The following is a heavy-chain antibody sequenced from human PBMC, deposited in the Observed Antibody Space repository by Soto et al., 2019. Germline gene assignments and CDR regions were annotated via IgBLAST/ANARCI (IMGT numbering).Heavy chain of an antibody. CDR2: ISNDGSSK. CDR1: RFMFSSYG. CDR3: APTWGCSSTSCPPGF. Sequence: GGSLRLSCAASRFMFSSYGMHWVRQAPGKGLEWVAVISNDGSSKNYADSVKGRFIISRDNSKNMLYLQMNSLILEDTAVYYCAPTWGCSSTSCPPGFWGQGTLVTVSS. V-gene: IGHV3-30*03. D-gene: IGHD2-2*01. J-gene: IGHJ4*02.